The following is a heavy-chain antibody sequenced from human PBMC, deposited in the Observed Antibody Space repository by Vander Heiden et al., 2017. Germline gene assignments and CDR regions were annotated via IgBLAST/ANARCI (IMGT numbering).Heavy chain of an antibody. Sequence: EVQLVVSGGGLVQPGGSLRLSCAASGFTFSSYWMSWVRQAPGKGLEWVANIKQDGSEKYYVDSVKGRFTISRDNAKNSLYLQMNSLRAEDTAVYYCARDPAAGKKAAVRYYYYGMDVWGQGTTVTVSS. CDR2: IKQDGSEK. J-gene: IGHJ6*02. CDR3: ARDPAAGKKAAVRYYYYGMDV. CDR1: GFTFSSYW. V-gene: IGHV3-7*01. D-gene: IGHD6-25*01.